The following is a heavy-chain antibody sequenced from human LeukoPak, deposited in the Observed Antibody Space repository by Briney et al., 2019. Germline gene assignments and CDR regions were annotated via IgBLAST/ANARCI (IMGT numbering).Heavy chain of an antibody. CDR3: ARDYFDSGRGYYYMDV. CDR2: MNPNRGNT. Sequence: GASVKVSCKASGYTFSNSDINWVRQATGQGLEWMGWMNPNRGNTGYAQKFQGRVTMTRNTSISTAYMKLSSLRSEDTAVYYCARDYFDSGRGYYYMDVWGKGTTVTVS. CDR1: GYTFSNSD. V-gene: IGHV1-8*01. D-gene: IGHD3-10*01. J-gene: IGHJ6*03.